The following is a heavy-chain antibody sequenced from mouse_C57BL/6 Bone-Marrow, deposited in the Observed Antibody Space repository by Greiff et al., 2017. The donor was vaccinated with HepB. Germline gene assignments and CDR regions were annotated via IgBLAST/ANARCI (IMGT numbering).Heavy chain of an antibody. Sequence: EVMLVESGGGLVQPGGSLKLSCAASGFTFSDYYMYWVRQTPEKRLEWVAYISNGGGSTYYPYTVKGRFTISRDNAKNTLYLQMSRLKSEDTAMYYCARRGTYYSNYVVFAYWGQGTLVTVSA. CDR1: GFTFSDYY. J-gene: IGHJ3*01. CDR2: ISNGGGST. CDR3: ARRGTYYSNYVVFAY. V-gene: IGHV5-12*01. D-gene: IGHD2-5*01.